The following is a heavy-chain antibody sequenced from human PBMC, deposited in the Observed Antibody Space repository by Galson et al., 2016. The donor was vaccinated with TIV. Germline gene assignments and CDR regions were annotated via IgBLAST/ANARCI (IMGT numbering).Heavy chain of an antibody. CDR1: GGTFSSHG. CDR3: ARQLGAGGATFFGLGV. J-gene: IGHJ6*02. V-gene: IGHV1-69*10. D-gene: IGHD3-16*01. CDR2: IIPMLGMP. Sequence: SVKVSCKASGGTFSSHGFTWVRQAPGQGLEWMGGIIPMLGMPKYAQKFQGRVTITADESTTTAYMELRSLRFDDTAVYFCARQLGAGGATFFGLGVWGQGTTVTVSS.